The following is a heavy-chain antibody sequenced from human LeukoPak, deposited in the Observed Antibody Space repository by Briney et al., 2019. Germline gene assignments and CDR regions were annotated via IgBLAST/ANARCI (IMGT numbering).Heavy chain of an antibody. Sequence: GGSLRLSCAASGFTFSSNAMSWVRQAPGKGLEWVSAIRGSGGSTYYADSVKGRFTITRDNSKNTLYVQMDRLRADDTAVYYCAKAVGLGGYHAFDVWGQGTMVTVSS. J-gene: IGHJ3*01. D-gene: IGHD3-16*02. CDR2: IRGSGGST. V-gene: IGHV3-23*01. CDR1: GFTFSSNA. CDR3: AKAVGLGGYHAFDV.